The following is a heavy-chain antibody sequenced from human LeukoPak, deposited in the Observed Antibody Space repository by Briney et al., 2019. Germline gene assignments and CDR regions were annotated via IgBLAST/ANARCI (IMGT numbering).Heavy chain of an antibody. V-gene: IGHV3-21*01. CDR3: ARWGIAAAGTMWGPDAFDI. Sequence: RGSLRLSCAASGFTFSSYSMNWVRQAPGKGLEWVSSISSSSSYIYYADSVKGRFTISRDNAKNSLYLQMNSLRAEDTAVYYCARWGIAAAGTMWGPDAFDIWGQGTMVTVSS. J-gene: IGHJ3*02. CDR2: ISSSSSYI. D-gene: IGHD6-13*01. CDR1: GFTFSSYS.